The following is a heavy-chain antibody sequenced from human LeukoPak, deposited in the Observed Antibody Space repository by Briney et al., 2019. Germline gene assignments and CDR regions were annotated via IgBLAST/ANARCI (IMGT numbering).Heavy chain of an antibody. CDR3: ARGITMVRGVSPDAFDI. V-gene: IGHV4-38-2*02. Sequence: KASETLSLTCTVSGYSISSGYYWGWIRQPPGKGLEWIGSIYHSGRTFYNPSLKSRVTISVDKSKNQFSLKLSSVTAADTAVYYCARGITMVRGVSPDAFDIWGQGTMVTVSS. J-gene: IGHJ3*02. D-gene: IGHD3-10*01. CDR1: GYSISSGYY. CDR2: IYHSGRT.